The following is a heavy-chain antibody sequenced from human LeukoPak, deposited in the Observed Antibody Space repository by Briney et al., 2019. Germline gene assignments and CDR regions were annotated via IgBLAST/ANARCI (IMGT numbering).Heavy chain of an antibody. CDR3: GSSTGYYSDYFDY. D-gene: IGHD3-22*01. Sequence: GGSLRLSCTASGFTFGDYAVSWVRQAPGKGLVWGVFIESKAYGGTTEYAASVEGRFIISRDDSRGVAYLQMNSLKTEDTAVYFCGSSTGYYSDYFDYWGQGTLVRVSS. CDR2: IESKAYGGTT. V-gene: IGHV3-49*04. J-gene: IGHJ4*02. CDR1: GFTFGDYA.